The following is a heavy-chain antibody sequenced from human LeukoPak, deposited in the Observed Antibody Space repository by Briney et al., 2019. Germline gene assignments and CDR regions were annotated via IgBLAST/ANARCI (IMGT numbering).Heavy chain of an antibody. CDR2: MNPNSGNT. D-gene: IGHD3-10*01. V-gene: IGHV1-8*01. Sequence: ASVKVSCKASGYTFTSYDINWVRQATGQGLEWMGWMNPNSGNTGYAQKFQGRVTMTRNTYISTAYMELSSLRSEDTAVYYCARSRMVRGVIRSGGWFDPWGQGTLVTVSS. CDR3: ARSRMVRGVIRSGGWFDP. J-gene: IGHJ5*02. CDR1: GYTFTSYD.